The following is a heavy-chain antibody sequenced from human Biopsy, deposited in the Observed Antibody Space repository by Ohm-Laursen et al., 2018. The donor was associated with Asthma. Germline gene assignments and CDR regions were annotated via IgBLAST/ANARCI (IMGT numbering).Heavy chain of an antibody. Sequence: SLRLSGAASVLTFSSYGMVWVRLAPGKGLDWVAVISFDGTNRNYTDSVKGRFTISRDNSRNTLHLQMNSLRAEDTAVYYCAKDGFPGWELRRGPDYWGQGTLVTVSS. D-gene: IGHD1-26*01. CDR1: VLTFSSYG. J-gene: IGHJ4*02. V-gene: IGHV3-30*18. CDR3: AKDGFPGWELRRGPDY. CDR2: ISFDGTNR.